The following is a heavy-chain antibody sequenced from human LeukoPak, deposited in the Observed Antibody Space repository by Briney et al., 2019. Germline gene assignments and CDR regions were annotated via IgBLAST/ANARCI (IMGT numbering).Heavy chain of an antibody. J-gene: IGHJ4*02. D-gene: IGHD4-17*01. Sequence: SETLSLTCTVSGGSISSYYWSWIRQPAGKGLEWIGRIYTSGSTNYNPSLKSRVTMSVDTSKNQFSLKLSSVTAADTAVHYCARGAYTYGDYSYYFDYWGQGTLVTVSS. CDR1: GGSISSYY. CDR3: ARGAYTYGDYSYYFDY. CDR2: IYTSGST. V-gene: IGHV4-4*07.